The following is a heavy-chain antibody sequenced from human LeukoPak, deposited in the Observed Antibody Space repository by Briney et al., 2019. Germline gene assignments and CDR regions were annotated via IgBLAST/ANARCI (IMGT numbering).Heavy chain of an antibody. CDR1: GFTFSSYA. V-gene: IGHV3-23*01. D-gene: IGHD3-9*01. Sequence: GGSLRLSCAACGFTFSSYAVRGGRQAAGKGVQWVSALSGSGDRTYYADSVKGRFTISRDNSMTTLSLPMNTLRADDTAVYYCAKAPRDILTGYPEFGYYFDYWGQGTLVTVSS. CDR2: LSGSGDRT. CDR3: AKAPRDILTGYPEFGYYFDY. J-gene: IGHJ4*02.